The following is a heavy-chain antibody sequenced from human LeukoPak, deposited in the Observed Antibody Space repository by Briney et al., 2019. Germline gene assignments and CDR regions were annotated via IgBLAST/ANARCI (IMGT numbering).Heavy chain of an antibody. CDR1: GFTFDDYA. J-gene: IGHJ5*02. D-gene: IGHD5-12*01. V-gene: IGHV3-9*01. CDR2: ISWNSGSI. CDR3: AKASIVATIIDNWFDP. Sequence: SLRLSCAASGFTFDDYAMHWVRQAPGKGLEWVSGISWNSGSIGYADSVKGRFTISRDNAKNSLYLQMNSLKAEDTALYYCAKASIVATIIDNWFDPWGQGTLVTVSP.